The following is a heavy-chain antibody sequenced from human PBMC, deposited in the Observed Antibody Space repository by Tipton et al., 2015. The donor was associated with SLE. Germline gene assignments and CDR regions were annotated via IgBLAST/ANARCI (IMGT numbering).Heavy chain of an antibody. J-gene: IGHJ6*02. D-gene: IGHD6-6*01. CDR2: SNPSGST. CDR3: ARHHQGSSSHYDYGMDV. V-gene: IGHV4-34*01. Sequence: TLSLTCAVYGGSFSGYYWSWIRQPPGKGLEWIGESNPSGSTSYNPSLKSRVTISVDASTGQFSLKLTSVTAADTAVYYCARHHQGSSSHYDYGMDVWGQGTTVTVSS. CDR1: GGSFSGYY.